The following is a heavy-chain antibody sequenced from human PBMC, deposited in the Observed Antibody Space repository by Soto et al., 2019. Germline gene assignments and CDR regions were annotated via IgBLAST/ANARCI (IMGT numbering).Heavy chain of an antibody. CDR1: GGSISSYY. Sequence: QVQLQESGPGLVKPSETLSLTCNVSGGSISSYYWSWIRQPPGKGLEWIGYVYYSGSTNYNPSLKRRVTRSIDTSKNQFSLKLSSVTAADTAVYYCAPYANYNHYWGQGTLVTVSS. D-gene: IGHD4-4*01. V-gene: IGHV4-59*01. J-gene: IGHJ4*02. CDR3: APYANYNHY. CDR2: VYYSGST.